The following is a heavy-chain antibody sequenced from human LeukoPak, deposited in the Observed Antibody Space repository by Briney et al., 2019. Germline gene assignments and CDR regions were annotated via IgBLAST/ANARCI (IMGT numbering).Heavy chain of an antibody. D-gene: IGHD5-18*01. CDR1: GYSFTNYW. J-gene: IGHJ4*02. Sequence: GESLKIPCKGSGYSFTNYWIGWVREMPGKGLEWMGIIYPGDSDTRYSPSFQGQVTISADKSISTAYLQWSSLKASDTAMYYCARLNVDTAMGLFDYWGQGTLVTVSS. CDR2: IYPGDSDT. V-gene: IGHV5-51*01. CDR3: ARLNVDTAMGLFDY.